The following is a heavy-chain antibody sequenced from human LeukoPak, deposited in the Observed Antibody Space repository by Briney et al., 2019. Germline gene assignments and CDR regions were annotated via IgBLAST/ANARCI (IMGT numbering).Heavy chain of an antibody. CDR1: GYTFTSYG. D-gene: IGHD3-22*01. V-gene: IGHV1-18*01. CDR3: AGDLARYYYDSSGSVYYYYMDV. J-gene: IGHJ6*03. Sequence: ASVKVSCKASGYTFTSYGISWVRQAPGQGLEWMGWISAYNGNTNYAQKLQGRVTMTTDTSTTTAYMELRSLRSDDTAVYYGAGDLARYYYDSSGSVYYYYMDVWGKGTTVTVSS. CDR2: ISAYNGNT.